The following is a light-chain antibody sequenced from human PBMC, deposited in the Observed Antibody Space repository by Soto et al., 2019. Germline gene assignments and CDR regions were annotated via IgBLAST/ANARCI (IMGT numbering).Light chain of an antibody. J-gene: IGKJ5*01. Sequence: DIVMTQSPATLSVSPGERATLSCRASQSVSSNLAWYQQKPGQAPRLLIYAASTRATGIPARFSGSGSGTEFTLTISSLQSEDFAVYYCQQYNNWTPATFGQGTRLEIK. V-gene: IGKV3-15*01. CDR1: QSVSSN. CDR3: QQYNNWTPAT. CDR2: AAS.